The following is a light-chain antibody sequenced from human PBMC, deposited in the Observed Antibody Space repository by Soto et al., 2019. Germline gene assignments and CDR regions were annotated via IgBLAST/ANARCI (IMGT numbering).Light chain of an antibody. CDR1: QSVLYSSNNKNY. V-gene: IGKV4-1*01. CDR2: WAS. Sequence: DIVMTQSPDSLAVSLGERATINCKSSQSVLYSSNNKNYLAWYQQKPGQPPKLLIYWASTRESGVPDRFSGSGSGIDFTLTISSLQAEDVAVYYCKQYYSTRTFGQGTKVEIK. J-gene: IGKJ1*01. CDR3: KQYYSTRT.